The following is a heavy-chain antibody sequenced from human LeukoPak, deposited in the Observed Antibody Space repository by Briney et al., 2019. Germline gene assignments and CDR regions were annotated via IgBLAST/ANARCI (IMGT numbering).Heavy chain of an antibody. Sequence: GGSLRLSCAASGFTFDDYAMHWVRQAPGKGLEWVSGISWNSGSIGYADSVKGRFTISRDNAKNSLYLQMNSLRAEDTALYYCARAWRWLVPYFDYWGQGTLVTVSS. V-gene: IGHV3-9*01. J-gene: IGHJ4*02. CDR2: ISWNSGSI. D-gene: IGHD6-19*01. CDR3: ARAWRWLVPYFDY. CDR1: GFTFDDYA.